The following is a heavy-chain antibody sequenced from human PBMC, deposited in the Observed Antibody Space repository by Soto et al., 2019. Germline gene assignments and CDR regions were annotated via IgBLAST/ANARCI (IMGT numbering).Heavy chain of an antibody. J-gene: IGHJ6*02. CDR3: ARDQGLRFTNYYYYGMDV. Sequence: ILSCAASGFTFSSYGMHWVRQAPGKGLEWVAVIWYDGSNKYYADSVKGRFTISRDNSKNTLYLQMNSLRAEDTAVYYCARDQGLRFTNYYYYGMDVWGQGTTVTVSS. CDR2: IWYDGSNK. CDR1: GFTFSSYG. D-gene: IGHD5-12*01. V-gene: IGHV3-33*08.